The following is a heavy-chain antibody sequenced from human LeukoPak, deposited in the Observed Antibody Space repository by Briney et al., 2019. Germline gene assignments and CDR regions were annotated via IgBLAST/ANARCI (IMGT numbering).Heavy chain of an antibody. J-gene: IGHJ4*02. CDR2: IDWDDDK. CDR3: ARVRCGGDCYPDY. Sequence: SGPALLQPTQPLTLTCTFSGFSLSTSGMRVSWIRQPPGKALEWLARIDWDDDKFYSTSLKTRLTISKDTSKNQVVLTMTNMDPVDTATYYCARVRCGGDCYPDYWGQGTLVTVSS. CDR1: GFSLSTSGMR. D-gene: IGHD2-21*02. V-gene: IGHV2-70*04.